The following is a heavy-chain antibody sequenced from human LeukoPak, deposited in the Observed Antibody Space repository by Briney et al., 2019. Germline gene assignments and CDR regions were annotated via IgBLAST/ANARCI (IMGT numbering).Heavy chain of an antibody. CDR1: GYTFTSYY. CDR3: ARDPIDMVTPYYYYYYGMDV. CDR2: INPSGGST. V-gene: IGHV1-46*01. D-gene: IGHD4-23*01. Sequence: ASVKVSCKASGYTFTSYYMHWVRQAPGQGLEWMGIINPSGGSTSYAQKFQGRVTMTRDTSTSTVYMELSSLRSEDTAVYYCARDPIDMVTPYYYYYYGMDVWGQGTTVTVSS. J-gene: IGHJ6*02.